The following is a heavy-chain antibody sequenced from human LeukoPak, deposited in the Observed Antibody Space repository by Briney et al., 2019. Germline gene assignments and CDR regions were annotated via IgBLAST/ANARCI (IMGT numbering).Heavy chain of an antibody. CDR1: GYSFTSYW. V-gene: IGHV5-51*01. CDR3: XXXXXXXXAETAYYFDY. J-gene: IGHJ4*02. CDR2: IYPGDSDT. Sequence: GESLKISCKGSGYSFTSYWIGWVRQMPGKGLEWMGIIYPGDSDTRYSPSFQGQVTISADKSISTAYLQWSSLKASDTAMYYXXXXXXXXXAETAYYFDYWGQGTLVTVSS.